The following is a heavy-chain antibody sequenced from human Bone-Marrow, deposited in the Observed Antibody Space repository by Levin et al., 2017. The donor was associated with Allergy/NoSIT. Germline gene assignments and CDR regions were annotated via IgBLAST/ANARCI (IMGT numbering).Heavy chain of an antibody. V-gene: IGHV1-2*02. CDR1: GYTFNVYY. D-gene: IGHD3-22*01. CDR2: IVPNGGGT. CDR3: ARGIMIGASKMFDF. Sequence: ASVKDSCKASGYTFNVYYIHWVRQAPGQGLEWMGWIVPNGGGTNYAQKFRGRVTMTRDTSISTVYMELNRLTSDDSAIYYCARGIMIGASKMFDFWGQGTLVTVSS. J-gene: IGHJ4*02.